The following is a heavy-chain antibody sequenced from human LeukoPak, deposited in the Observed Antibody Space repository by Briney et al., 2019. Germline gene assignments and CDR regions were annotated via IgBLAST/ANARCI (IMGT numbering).Heavy chain of an antibody. CDR1: GFTFSSYG. D-gene: IGHD2-2*01. CDR2: ISSSSSYI. J-gene: IGHJ6*04. CDR3: AREYCSSTSCSGMDV. Sequence: GGSLRLSCAASGFTFSSYGMNWVRQAPGKGLEWVSSISSSSSYIYYADSVKGRFTISRDNAKNSLYLQMNSLRAEDTAVYYCAREYCSSTSCSGMDVWGKGTTVTVSS. V-gene: IGHV3-21*01.